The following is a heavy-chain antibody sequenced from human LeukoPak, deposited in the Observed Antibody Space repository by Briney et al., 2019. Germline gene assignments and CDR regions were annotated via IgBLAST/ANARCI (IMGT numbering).Heavy chain of an antibody. V-gene: IGHV4-39*01. D-gene: IGHD3-3*01. J-gene: IGHJ5*02. CDR3: ARHAVNYDFWSGYLPNWFDP. CDR2: IYYSGST. CDR1: GGSFSGYY. Sequence: SETLSLTCAVYGGSFSGYYWGWIRQPPGKGLEWIGSIYYSGSTYYNPSLKSRVTISVDTSKNQFSLKLSSVTAADTAVYYCARHAVNYDFWSGYLPNWFDPWGQGTLVTVSS.